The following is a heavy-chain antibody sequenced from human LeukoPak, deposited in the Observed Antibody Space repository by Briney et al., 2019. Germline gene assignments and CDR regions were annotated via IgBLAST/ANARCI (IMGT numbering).Heavy chain of an antibody. CDR1: GGSFGIYY. Sequence: PSETLSLTCAVYGGSFGIYYWSWIRQPPGKGLEWIGEINHSGNTNYNPSLKSRVTISVDMSKNQFSMKLSSVTAADTAVYYCAGPGAGDLDYWGQGTPVTVSS. V-gene: IGHV4-34*01. D-gene: IGHD3-10*01. CDR3: AGPGAGDLDY. CDR2: INHSGNT. J-gene: IGHJ4*02.